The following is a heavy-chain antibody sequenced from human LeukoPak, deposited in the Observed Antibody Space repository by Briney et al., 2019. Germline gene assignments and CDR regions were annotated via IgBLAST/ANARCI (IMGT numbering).Heavy chain of an antibody. J-gene: IGHJ6*04. CDR2: INPSGGST. D-gene: IGHD3-10*01. CDR3: AREVVYYYGSGRSYGMDV. CDR1: GYTFTGYY. Sequence: ASVKVSCKASGYTFTGYYMHWVRQAPGQGLEWMGIINPSGGSTSYAQKFQGRVTMTRDTSTSTVYMELSSLRSEDTAVYYCAREVVYYYGSGRSYGMDVWGKGTTVTVSS. V-gene: IGHV1-46*01.